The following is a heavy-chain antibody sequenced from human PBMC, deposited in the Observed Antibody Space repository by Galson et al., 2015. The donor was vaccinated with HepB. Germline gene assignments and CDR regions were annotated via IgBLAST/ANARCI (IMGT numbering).Heavy chain of an antibody. J-gene: IGHJ4*02. CDR3: AHSREYCGGDCYSGHFDD. Sequence: PALVNPTQTLTLTCTFSGFSLSTSGMCVSWIRQPPGKALEWLARIDWDDDKYYSTSLKTRLTISKDTSKNQVVLTMTNMDPVDTATYYCAHSREYCGGDCYSGHFDDWGQGTL. D-gene: IGHD2-21*02. CDR2: IDWDDDK. V-gene: IGHV2-70*11. CDR1: GFSLSTSGMC.